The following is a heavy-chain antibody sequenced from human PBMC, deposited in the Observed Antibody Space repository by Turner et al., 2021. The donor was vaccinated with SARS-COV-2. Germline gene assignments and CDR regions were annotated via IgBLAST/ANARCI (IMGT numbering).Heavy chain of an antibody. CDR3: ARQAAGQGLDY. V-gene: IGHV4-39*01. Sequence: QVQLQESGPGLVKPSGTLSLTCTVSGGSISSSSYFWGWIRQPPTKELEWIGSIYYSGTTYYNPSLKSCVSLSIDPSKNKFSLNLTSVTAADTALFYCARQAAGQGLDYWGRGILVTVSS. CDR2: IYYSGTT. CDR1: GGSISSSSYF. D-gene: IGHD3-10*01. J-gene: IGHJ4*02.